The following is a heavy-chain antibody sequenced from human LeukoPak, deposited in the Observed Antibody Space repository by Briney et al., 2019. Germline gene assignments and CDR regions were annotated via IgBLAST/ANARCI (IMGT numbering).Heavy chain of an antibody. J-gene: IGHJ4*02. CDR1: GGSISSYF. D-gene: IGHD2-15*01. CDR3: ARDGPSCWELGY. V-gene: IGHV4-4*07. CDR2: IYATGST. Sequence: SETLSLTCNVSGGSISSYFWSWIRQPAGKGLEWIGRIYATGSTNYNPSLKSRLTMSVDTSRNQFSLNLSSVTAADTAVYYCARDGPSCWELGYWGQGTLVNVSS.